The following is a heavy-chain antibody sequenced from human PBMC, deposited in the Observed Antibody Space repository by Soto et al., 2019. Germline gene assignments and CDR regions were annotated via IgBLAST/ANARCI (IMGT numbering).Heavy chain of an antibody. V-gene: IGHV4-34*01. J-gene: IGHJ6*02. CDR3: ARSMAVVITHYYYYYGMDV. CDR2: INHSGST. D-gene: IGHD3-22*01. Sequence: QVQLQQWGAGLLKPSETLSLTCAVYGGSFSGYYWSWIRQPPGKGLEWIGEINHSGSTNYNPSLKSRVTISVDTSMNQFSLKLSSVTAADTAVYYCARSMAVVITHYYYYYGMDVWGQGTTVTVSS. CDR1: GGSFSGYY.